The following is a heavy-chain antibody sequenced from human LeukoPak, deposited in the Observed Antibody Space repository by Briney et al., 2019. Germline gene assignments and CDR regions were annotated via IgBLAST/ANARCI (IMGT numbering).Heavy chain of an antibody. Sequence: SETLSLTCTVSGGSISSSRYYWGWIRQPPGKGLEWIGRIDKSGSTSYNPSLRSRVTISVDTSKNQFSLNLISVTAADTAVYYCATHPHSSGNYNYNMDVWGQGTTVTVSS. V-gene: IGHV4-39*01. J-gene: IGHJ6*02. CDR1: GGSISSSRYY. D-gene: IGHD3-22*01. CDR3: ATHPHSSGNYNYNMDV. CDR2: IDKSGST.